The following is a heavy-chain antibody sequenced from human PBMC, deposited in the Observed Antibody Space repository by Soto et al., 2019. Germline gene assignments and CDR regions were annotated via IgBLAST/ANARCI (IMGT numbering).Heavy chain of an antibody. CDR3: ARLHGLDIDVYY. J-gene: IGHJ4*02. CDR1: GGSITGGSISTPPYY. CDR2: FFIGGNT. D-gene: IGHD3-10*01. V-gene: IGHV4-39*01. Sequence: SETLSLTCTVSGGSITGGSISTPPYYWGWMRQHPGKGLECIASFFIGGNTKYNPSLKSRVNTSVDTSKNQFSLKLNYVTAANTAVYFWARLHGLDIDVYYWGQG.